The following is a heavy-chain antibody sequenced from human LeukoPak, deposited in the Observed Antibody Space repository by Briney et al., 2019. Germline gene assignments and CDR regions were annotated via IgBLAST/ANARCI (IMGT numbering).Heavy chain of an antibody. D-gene: IGHD3-22*01. J-gene: IGHJ5*02. V-gene: IGHV4-39*01. Sequence: SETLSLTCTVSGGSISSSSYYWCWIRQPPGKGLEWIGSIYYSGSTYYNPSLKVRVTISVDTSKTPFSLKLSSVTAADTAVYYCAKSATKYYYDSSGPQDPWGQGTLVTVSS. CDR1: GGSISSSSYY. CDR3: AKSATKYYYDSSGPQDP. CDR2: IYYSGST.